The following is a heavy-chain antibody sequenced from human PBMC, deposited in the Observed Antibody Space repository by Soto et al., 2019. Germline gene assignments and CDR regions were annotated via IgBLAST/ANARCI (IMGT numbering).Heavy chain of an antibody. CDR1: GYTFTSYA. CDR3: ARVKYYYDSSVAMDV. CDR2: INAGNGNT. V-gene: IGHV1-3*01. Sequence: RASVKVSCKASGYTFTSYAMHLVRQAPGQRLEWMGWINAGNGNTKYSQKFQGRVTITRDTSASTAYMELSSLRSEDTAVYYCARVKYYYDSSVAMDVWGQGTTVTVSS. J-gene: IGHJ6*02. D-gene: IGHD3-22*01.